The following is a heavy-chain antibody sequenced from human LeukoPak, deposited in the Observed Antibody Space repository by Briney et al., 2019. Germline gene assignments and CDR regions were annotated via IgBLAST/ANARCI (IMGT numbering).Heavy chain of an antibody. Sequence: PGGSLRLSCTASGFTFNNYAMTWVRQTPGKGLEWVSAITGSGAYTNYADSVKGRFTISRDNSKDRIYLQMNSLRAEDTAIYYCAKRSSTSSGYFGFWGRGTLVTVSS. D-gene: IGHD3-22*01. V-gene: IGHV3-23*01. J-gene: IGHJ4*02. CDR2: ITGSGAYT. CDR3: AKRSSTSSGYFGF. CDR1: GFTFNNYA.